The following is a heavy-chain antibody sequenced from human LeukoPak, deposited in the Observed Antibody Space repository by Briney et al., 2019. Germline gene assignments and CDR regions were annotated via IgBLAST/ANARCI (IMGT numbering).Heavy chain of an antibody. CDR3: ATKQWLAPPPDS. V-gene: IGHV3-74*01. Sequence: GGSLRLSCAASGFTFSKYWRLWVRQAPGKGRESVSRINTDGTVTTYADSVKGRFTVSRDNADNTMFLQMNSVRDEDTAVYYCATKQWLAPPPDSWGQGTPVTVSS. CDR1: GFTFSKYW. D-gene: IGHD6-19*01. CDR2: INTDGTVT. J-gene: IGHJ4*02.